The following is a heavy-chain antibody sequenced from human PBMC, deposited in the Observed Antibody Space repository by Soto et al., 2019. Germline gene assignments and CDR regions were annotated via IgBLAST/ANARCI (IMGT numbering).Heavy chain of an antibody. Sequence: SETLSLTCAVSGYSISSGYYWGWIRQPPGKGLEWIGSIYHSGSTYYNASLKSRVTISVDTSKNQFSLKLTSVTDADTAVYYCASGIDSYYAMDVWGQGTTVTVSS. V-gene: IGHV4-38-2*01. CDR2: IYHSGST. CDR1: GYSISSGYY. J-gene: IGHJ6*01. CDR3: ASGIDSYYAMDV.